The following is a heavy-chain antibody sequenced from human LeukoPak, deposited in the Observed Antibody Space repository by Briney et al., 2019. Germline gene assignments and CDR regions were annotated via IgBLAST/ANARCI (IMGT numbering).Heavy chain of an antibody. Sequence: GASVKVSCKASGYTFTGYYMNWVRQAPGQGLQWMGWINANTGGTNYAQEFQGRVTMTSDTSMSTAYMELRSLRSDDTAVYYCARDEGKQWLTFDYWGQGTLVTVSS. D-gene: IGHD6-19*01. V-gene: IGHV1-2*02. CDR3: ARDEGKQWLTFDY. CDR1: GYTFTGYY. J-gene: IGHJ4*02. CDR2: INANTGGT.